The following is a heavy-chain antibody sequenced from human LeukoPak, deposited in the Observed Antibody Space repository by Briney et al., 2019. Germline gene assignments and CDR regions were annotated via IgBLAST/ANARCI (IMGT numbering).Heavy chain of an antibody. D-gene: IGHD4-17*01. Sequence: SQTLSLTCTVSGVSISSGGYYWSWIRQHPGKGLEWIGYIYYSGSTYYNPSLKSRVTISVDTSKNQFSLKLSSVTAADTAVYYCARWVHGDYDYYYGMDVWGQGTTVTVSS. J-gene: IGHJ6*02. CDR2: IYYSGST. CDR1: GVSISSGGYY. CDR3: ARWVHGDYDYYYGMDV. V-gene: IGHV4-31*03.